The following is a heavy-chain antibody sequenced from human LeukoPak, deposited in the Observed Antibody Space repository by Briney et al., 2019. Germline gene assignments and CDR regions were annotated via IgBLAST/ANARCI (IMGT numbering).Heavy chain of an antibody. CDR3: ARDLRMGIDY. V-gene: IGHV4-59*12. CDR1: GGSISSYY. D-gene: IGHD2-15*01. J-gene: IGHJ4*02. CDR2: IYYSGST. Sequence: SETLSLTCTVSGGSISSYYWSWIRQPPGKGLEWIGYIYYSGSTNYNPSLKSRVTISVDTSKNQFSLKLSSVTAADTAVYYCARDLRMGIDYWGQGALVTVSS.